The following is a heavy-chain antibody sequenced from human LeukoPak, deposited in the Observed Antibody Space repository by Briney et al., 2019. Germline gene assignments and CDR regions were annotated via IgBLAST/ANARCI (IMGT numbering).Heavy chain of an antibody. D-gene: IGHD1-26*01. J-gene: IGHJ5*02. CDR2: INPTGGST. V-gene: IGHV1-46*01. CDR1: GYTFTSYG. CDR3: ARDNSVGDNAWWFDP. Sequence: ASVKVSCKASGYTFTSYGMHWVRQAPGQGLEWMGLINPTGGSTGYAQKFQGRVTMTRDMSTSTDYMELSSLRSEDTAIYYCARDNSVGDNAWWFDPWGQGTLVTVSS.